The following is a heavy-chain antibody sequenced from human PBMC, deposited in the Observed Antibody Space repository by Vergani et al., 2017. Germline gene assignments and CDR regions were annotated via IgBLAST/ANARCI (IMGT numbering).Heavy chain of an antibody. V-gene: IGHV3-74*03. D-gene: IGHD2-8*02. Sequence: EVQLVESGGGSVQSGGSLRLSCVASGFSFNTNWMHWVRQVPGKGLMWVARIDEYGNRATYGDFETGRFTISRDNAKNTVFLQMNNLRADDAGVYYCVRTEXCTGIACNTRFDSWGQGALVTVSS. J-gene: IGHJ5*01. CDR2: IDEYGNRA. CDR1: GFSFNTNW. CDR3: VRTEXCTGIACNTRFDS.